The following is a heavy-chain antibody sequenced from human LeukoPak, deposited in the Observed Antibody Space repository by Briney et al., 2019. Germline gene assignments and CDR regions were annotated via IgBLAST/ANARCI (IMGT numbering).Heavy chain of an antibody. D-gene: IGHD4/OR15-4a*01. Sequence: GGSLRLSCAASGFTFSSYWMHWVRQAPGRGLVWVSRINSDGSSTSYADSVKGRFTISRDNSKNTLYLQMNSLRAEDTAVYYCARRAGAYSHPYDYWGQGTLVTVSS. J-gene: IGHJ4*02. CDR3: ARRAGAYSHPYDY. V-gene: IGHV3-74*01. CDR1: GFTFSSYW. CDR2: INSDGSST.